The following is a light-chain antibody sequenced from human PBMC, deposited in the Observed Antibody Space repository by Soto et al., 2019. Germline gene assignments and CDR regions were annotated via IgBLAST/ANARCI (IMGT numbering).Light chain of an antibody. CDR1: QNINNY. V-gene: IGKV1-33*01. CDR3: QQYENLPT. J-gene: IGKJ5*01. Sequence: DIQMTQSPSSLSASVGDRVTITFQASQNINNYLNWYQQKPWRAPKLLIYDASNLEAGVPSRFRGSGSGTDFTFTISRLQPEDIATYYCQQYENLPTFGQGTRLEIK. CDR2: DAS.